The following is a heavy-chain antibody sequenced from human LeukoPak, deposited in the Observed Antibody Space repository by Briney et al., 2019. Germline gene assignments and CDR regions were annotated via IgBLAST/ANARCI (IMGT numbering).Heavy chain of an antibody. CDR1: GYTFTSFG. CDR2: ISANNGNT. D-gene: IGHD6-19*01. V-gene: IGHV1-18*01. J-gene: IGHJ4*02. CDR3: GRGSNVAYSSGWYPGY. Sequence: GASVKVSFKASGYTFTSFGISWVRQAPGQGLEWKGWISANNGNTKYGQQLQGRVTMTTDTSTSTEYMELRSLRSDDTAVYYCGRGSNVAYSSGWYPGYWGQGTLVTVSS.